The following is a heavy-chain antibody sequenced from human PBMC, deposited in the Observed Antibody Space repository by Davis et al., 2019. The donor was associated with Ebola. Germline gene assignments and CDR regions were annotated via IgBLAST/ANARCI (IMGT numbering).Heavy chain of an antibody. CDR3: ARGLGVVTVTGDY. Sequence: AASVKVSCKASGGTFSSYTISWVRQAPGQGLEWMGRIIPILGIANYAQKFQGRVTITADKSTSTAYMELSSLRSEDTAVYYCARGLGVVTVTGDYWGQGTLVTVSS. CDR2: IIPILGIA. CDR1: GGTFSSYT. J-gene: IGHJ4*02. D-gene: IGHD2-21*02. V-gene: IGHV1-69*02.